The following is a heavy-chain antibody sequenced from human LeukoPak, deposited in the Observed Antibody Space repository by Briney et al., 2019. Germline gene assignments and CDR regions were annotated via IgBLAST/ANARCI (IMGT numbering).Heavy chain of an antibody. Sequence: ASVRVSCKASGYTFTGYYIHWVRQAPGQGLEWMGWINPNSGDTNYAQKFQGRVTMTRDTSISTAYMELSRLRFDDTAVFYCARASSGWAFDSWGQGTLVTVSS. CDR1: GYTFTGYY. V-gene: IGHV1-2*02. J-gene: IGHJ4*02. CDR2: INPNSGDT. CDR3: ARASSGWAFDS. D-gene: IGHD6-19*01.